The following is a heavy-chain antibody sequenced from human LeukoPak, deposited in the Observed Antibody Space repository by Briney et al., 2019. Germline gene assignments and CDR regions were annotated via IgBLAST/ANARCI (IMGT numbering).Heavy chain of an antibody. CDR2: IYYSGST. J-gene: IGHJ5*02. Sequence: SETLSLTCTVSGGSISSYYWSWIRQPPGKGLEWIGYIYYSGSTNYNPSLKSRVTISVDTSKNQFSLKLSSVTAADTAVYYCAREQTKGWFDPWGQGTLVTVSS. CDR1: GGSISSYY. D-gene: IGHD1-14*01. V-gene: IGHV4-59*12. CDR3: AREQTKGWFDP.